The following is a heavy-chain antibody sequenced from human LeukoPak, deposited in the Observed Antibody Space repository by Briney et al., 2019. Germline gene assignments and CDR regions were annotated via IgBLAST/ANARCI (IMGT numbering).Heavy chain of an antibody. CDR3: ARVCSSTSCSNQYYYYYGMDV. D-gene: IGHD2-2*01. CDR2: IIPILGIA. CDR1: GGTFSSYA. J-gene: IGHJ6*02. Sequence: ASVKVSCKASGGTFSSYAISWVRQAPGQGLEWMGRIIPILGIANYAQKFQGRVTITADKSTSTAYMELSSVRSEDTAVYYCARVCSSTSCSNQYYYYYGMDVWGQGTTVTVSS. V-gene: IGHV1-69*04.